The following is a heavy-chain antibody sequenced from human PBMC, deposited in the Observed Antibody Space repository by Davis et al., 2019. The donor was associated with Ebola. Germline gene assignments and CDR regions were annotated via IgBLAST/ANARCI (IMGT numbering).Heavy chain of an antibody. V-gene: IGHV4-59*01. CDR2: IYYSGST. CDR3: ARVEMTTSSYFDN. J-gene: IGHJ4*02. CDR1: GGSISSYY. Sequence: SETLSLTCTVSGGSISSYYWSWIRQPPGKGLEWIGYIYYSGSTNYNPSLKSRFTISVDTSKNQFSLKLSSVTAADTAVYYCARVEMTTSSYFDNWGQGSLVTVSS. D-gene: IGHD5-24*01.